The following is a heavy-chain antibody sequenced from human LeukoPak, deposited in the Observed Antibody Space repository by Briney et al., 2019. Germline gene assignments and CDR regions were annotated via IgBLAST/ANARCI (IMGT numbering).Heavy chain of an antibody. CDR2: INKDGSDK. CDR1: GFTFSSYW. V-gene: IGHV3-7*01. Sequence: GGSLRLSCAAFGFTFSSYWMSWVRQAPGKGLEWVANINKDGSDKYYVDSVKGRFTISRDNAKNSLYLQMNSLRAEDTAVYYCARLSTAVADSDYWGQGTLVTVSS. J-gene: IGHJ4*02. CDR3: ARLSTAVADSDY. D-gene: IGHD6-13*01.